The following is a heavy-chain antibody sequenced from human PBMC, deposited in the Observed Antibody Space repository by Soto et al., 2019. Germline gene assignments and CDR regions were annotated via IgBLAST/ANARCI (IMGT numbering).Heavy chain of an antibody. CDR2: IWYDGSNK. D-gene: IGHD6-19*01. V-gene: IGHV3-33*01. CDR1: GFTFSSYG. Sequence: QVQLVESGGGVVQPGRSLRLSCAASGFTFSSYGMHWVRQAPGKGLEWVALIWYDGSNKYYADSAKGRFTISRDNSKNTLYLQMNSLRAEDTAVYYCARDSGWIFDYWGQGTLVTVS. CDR3: ARDSGWIFDY. J-gene: IGHJ4*02.